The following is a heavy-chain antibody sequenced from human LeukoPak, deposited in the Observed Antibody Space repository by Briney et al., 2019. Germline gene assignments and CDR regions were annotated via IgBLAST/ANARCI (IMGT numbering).Heavy chain of an antibody. D-gene: IGHD2-21*02. CDR3: ARQLEGYCGGDCYYAFDI. CDR1: GYSFTSYW. CDR2: IYPGDSDT. V-gene: IGHV5-51*01. J-gene: IGHJ3*02. Sequence: GESLKISCKGSGYSFTSYWIGWVRQMPGKGLEWMGIIYPGDSDTRYSPSFQGQVTISADKSISTAYLQWSSLKASDTAMYYCARQLEGYCGGDCYYAFDIWGQGTMVTVSS.